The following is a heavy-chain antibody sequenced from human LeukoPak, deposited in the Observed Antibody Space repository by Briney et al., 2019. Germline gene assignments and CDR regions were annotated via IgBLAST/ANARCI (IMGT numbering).Heavy chain of an antibody. CDR2: ISWNSGSI. CDR3: AKASGEQLVPDEMDY. V-gene: IGHV3-9*01. Sequence: PGGSLRLSCAASGFTFDDYAMHWVRQAPGKGLEWVSGISWNSGSIGYADSVKGRFTISRDNAKNSLYLQMNSLRAEDTALYYCAKASGEQLVPDEMDYWGQGTLVTVSS. CDR1: GFTFDDYA. D-gene: IGHD6-13*01. J-gene: IGHJ4*02.